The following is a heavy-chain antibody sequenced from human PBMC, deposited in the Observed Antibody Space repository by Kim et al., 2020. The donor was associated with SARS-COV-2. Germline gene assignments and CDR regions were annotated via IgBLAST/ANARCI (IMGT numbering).Heavy chain of an antibody. D-gene: IGHD6-13*01. J-gene: IGHJ4*02. CDR1: GFTFSSYW. CDR3: AAGGEGVFKYYFDY. V-gene: IGHV3-74*01. CDR2: INSDGSST. Sequence: GGSLRLSCAASGFTFSSYWMHWVRQAPGKGLVWVSRINSDGSSTSYADSVKGRFTISRDNAKNTLYLQMNSLRAEDTAVYYCAAGGEGVFKYYFDYWGQGTLVTVSS.